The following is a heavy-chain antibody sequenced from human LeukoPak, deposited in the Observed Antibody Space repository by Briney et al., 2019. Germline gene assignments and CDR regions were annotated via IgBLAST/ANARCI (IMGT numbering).Heavy chain of an antibody. Sequence: GGSLRLSCAASGFTFSSYSMNWVRQAPGKGLEWVSSISSSSSYIYYADSVKGRFTISRDNAKNSLYLQMNSLRAEDTAVYYCAREDYYDSSGYYADAFDIWGQGTMVIVSS. V-gene: IGHV3-21*01. CDR1: GFTFSSYS. CDR3: AREDYYDSSGYYADAFDI. D-gene: IGHD3-22*01. CDR2: ISSSSSYI. J-gene: IGHJ3*02.